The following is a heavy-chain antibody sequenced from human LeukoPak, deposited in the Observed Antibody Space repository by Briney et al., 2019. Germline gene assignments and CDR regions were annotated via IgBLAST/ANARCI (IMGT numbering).Heavy chain of an antibody. CDR3: KSGGAAPGSFDN. J-gene: IGHJ4*02. V-gene: IGHV3-7*01. Sequence: GGSLRLSCAASGFTFSDYWMSWMRQAPGKGLEWVANIKYDGDEEYYVDSVKGRSTIPRDNAKNSLYLQLNSLRVEDTAVYYCKSGGAAPGSFDNWGQGTLVTVSP. CDR1: GFTFSDYW. D-gene: IGHD6-13*01. CDR2: IKYDGDEE.